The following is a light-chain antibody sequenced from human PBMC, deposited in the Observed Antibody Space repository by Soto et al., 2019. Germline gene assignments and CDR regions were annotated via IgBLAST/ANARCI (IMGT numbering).Light chain of an antibody. V-gene: IGLV1-44*01. Sequence: QSVLTQPHSASGTPGQRVTISCSGSSSNIGTSSVHWFQQLPGTAPKLLISTTNQRPSGVPERFSGSKSGTSASLAISGLQSVEEADSYCAAVDDSLNGHVSGTGTRVPAL. CDR2: TTN. CDR3: AAVDDSLNGHV. CDR1: SSNIGTSS. J-gene: IGLJ1*01.